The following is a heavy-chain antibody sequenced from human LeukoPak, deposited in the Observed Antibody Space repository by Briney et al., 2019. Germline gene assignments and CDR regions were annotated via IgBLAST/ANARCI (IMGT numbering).Heavy chain of an antibody. CDR3: VVPARKHYHYYGMDV. Sequence: ASVKVSCKASGYTFTSYYMHWVRQAPGQGLEWMGIINPSGGSTSYAQKFQGRVTMTRDTSTSTVYMELSSLRSEDTAVYYCVVPARKHYHYYGMDVWGQGTTVTVSS. J-gene: IGHJ6*02. CDR1: GYTFTSYY. V-gene: IGHV1-46*01. D-gene: IGHD2-2*01. CDR2: INPSGGST.